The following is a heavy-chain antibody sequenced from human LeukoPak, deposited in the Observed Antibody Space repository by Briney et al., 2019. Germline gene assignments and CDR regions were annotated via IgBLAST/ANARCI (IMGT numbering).Heavy chain of an antibody. CDR3: AKGLADTWSLGAGY. V-gene: IGHV3-9*01. Sequence: HSGRSLRLSCAASGFTFDDYAMPWVRQAPGKGLEWVSGISWNSGSIGYADSVKGRFTISRDNAKNSLYLQMNSLRAEDTALYYCAKGLADTWSLGAGYWGQGTLVTVSS. CDR2: ISWNSGSI. CDR1: GFTFDDYA. J-gene: IGHJ4*02. D-gene: IGHD1-26*01.